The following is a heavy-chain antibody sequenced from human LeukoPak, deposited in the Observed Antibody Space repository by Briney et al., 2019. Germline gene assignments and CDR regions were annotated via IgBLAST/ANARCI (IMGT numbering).Heavy chain of an antibody. V-gene: IGHV3-23*01. CDR2: IRSSGDST. CDR1: GFTFSSYA. Sequence: GGSLRLSCVGSGFTFSSYAMSWVRQAPGEGLEWVSTIRSSGDSTTYADSVKGRFTISRDNSKNALYLQMNSLRVEDTAVYYCAKMGWAAVGMSGGGYWGQGILVTVSS. D-gene: IGHD6-19*01. CDR3: AKMGWAAVGMSGGGY. J-gene: IGHJ4*02.